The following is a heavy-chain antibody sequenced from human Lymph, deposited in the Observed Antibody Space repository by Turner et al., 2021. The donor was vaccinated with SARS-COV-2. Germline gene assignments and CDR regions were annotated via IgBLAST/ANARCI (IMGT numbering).Heavy chain of an antibody. D-gene: IGHD2-15*01. CDR1: GFTFSSYS. CDR2: ISISSSTI. J-gene: IGHJ6*02. V-gene: IGHV3-48*02. CDR3: ARDRGGYGAYYYGMDV. Sequence: EVQLVESVGGLVQPGGSLRLSFSASGFTFSSYSMNWVRQAPGKGLEWVSYISISSSTIYYADSVKGRFTISRDNAKNSLYLQMNSLRDEDTAVYYCARDRGGYGAYYYGMDVWGQGTTVTVSS.